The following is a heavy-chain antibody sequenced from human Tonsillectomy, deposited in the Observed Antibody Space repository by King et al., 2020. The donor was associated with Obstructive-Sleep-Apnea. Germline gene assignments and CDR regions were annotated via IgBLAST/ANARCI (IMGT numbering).Heavy chain of an antibody. D-gene: IGHD3-16*01. CDR1: GYTFTGYD. V-gene: IGHV1-8*01. CDR2: MNPNSANT. CDR3: ARQRSRAYGMDV. J-gene: IGHJ6*02. Sequence: VQLVESGAEVKKPGASVKVSCKASGYTFTGYDIIWVRQASGQGLEWMGWMNPNSANTGYTQNFQGRVTMTRNTSITTAFMERSSLTYEDTAIYYCARQRSRAYGMDVWGQGTTVTVSS.